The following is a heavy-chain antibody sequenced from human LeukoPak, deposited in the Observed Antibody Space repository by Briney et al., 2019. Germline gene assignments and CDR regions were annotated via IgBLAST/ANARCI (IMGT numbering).Heavy chain of an antibody. Sequence: GRSLRLSCAASGFTFSSYAMHWVRQAPGKGLEWVAVISYDGSNKYYADSVKGRFTISRDNSKNTLYLQMNSLRAEDTAVYYCARDAYSTRYYYYGMDVWGQGTTVTVSS. D-gene: IGHD4-11*01. CDR3: ARDAYSTRYYYYGMDV. V-gene: IGHV3-30*04. J-gene: IGHJ6*02. CDR1: GFTFSSYA. CDR2: ISYDGSNK.